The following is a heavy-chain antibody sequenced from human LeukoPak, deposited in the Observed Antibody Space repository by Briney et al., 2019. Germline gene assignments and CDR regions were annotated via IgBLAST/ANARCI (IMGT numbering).Heavy chain of an antibody. Sequence: PSETLSLTCTVSGGSISSYYWSWIRQPPGKGLEWIGYIYYSGSTNYNPSLKSRVTISVDTSKNQFSLKLSSVTAADTAVYYCARGCVSSGSYYTVDYWGQGTLVTVSS. CDR2: IYYSGST. CDR1: GGSISSYY. CDR3: ARGCVSSGSYYTVDY. V-gene: IGHV4-59*01. J-gene: IGHJ4*02. D-gene: IGHD1-26*01.